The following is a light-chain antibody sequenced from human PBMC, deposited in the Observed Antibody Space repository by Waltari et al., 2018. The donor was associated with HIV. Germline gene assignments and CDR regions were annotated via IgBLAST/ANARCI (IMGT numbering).Light chain of an antibody. CDR3: SSYAGINPVI. Sequence: QSALTQPPSASGSLGQSVTIPCTGSSSDVGRYASVSWYQQHPGKAPKLLIFEVNKRPSGVPDRFSGSKSGNTASLTVSGLQAEDEAEYSCSSYAGINPVIFGGGTTLTVL. CDR2: EVN. J-gene: IGLJ2*01. V-gene: IGLV2-8*01. CDR1: SSDVGRYAS.